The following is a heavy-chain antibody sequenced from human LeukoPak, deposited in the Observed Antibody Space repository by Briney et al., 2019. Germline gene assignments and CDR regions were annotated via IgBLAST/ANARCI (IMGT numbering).Heavy chain of an antibody. J-gene: IGHJ3*02. CDR3: ARHLSNAFDI. CDR1: GGSISSYY. V-gene: IGHV4-59*08. Sequence: PSETLSLTCTVSGGSISSYYWSWIRQPPGKGLEWIGCIYYSGSTNYNPSLKSRVTISVDTSKNQFSLKLSSVTAADTAVYYCARHLSNAFDIWGQGTMVTVSS. CDR2: IYYSGST.